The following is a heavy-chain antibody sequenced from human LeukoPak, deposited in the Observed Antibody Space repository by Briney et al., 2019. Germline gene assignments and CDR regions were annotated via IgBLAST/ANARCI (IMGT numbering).Heavy chain of an antibody. D-gene: IGHD6-19*01. V-gene: IGHV4-34*01. Sequence: SETLSLTCTVSGGSISSYYWSWIRQPPGKGLEWIGEINHSGSTNYNPSLKSRVTISVDTSKNQFSLKLSSVTAADTAVYYCAGIAVAATGYWGQGTLVTVSS. CDR1: GGSISSYY. CDR2: INHSGST. J-gene: IGHJ4*02. CDR3: AGIAVAATGY.